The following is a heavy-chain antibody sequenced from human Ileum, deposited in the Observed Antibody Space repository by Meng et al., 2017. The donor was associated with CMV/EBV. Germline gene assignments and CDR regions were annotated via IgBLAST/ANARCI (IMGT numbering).Heavy chain of an antibody. Sequence: QRQQWGAGVLNHSVTLYRTHTGSAVSFPGNHWTWIRQPPVKGPEWIGEINYRGSIHYNPSLESRVTISLDMSPNLLSLKLNSVTAPPTAVYYCVRGNFVSDFWGQGTLVTVSS. CDR3: VRGNFVSDF. CDR1: AVSFPGNH. CDR2: INYRGSI. D-gene: IGHD1-20*01. V-gene: IGHV4-34*01. J-gene: IGHJ4*02.